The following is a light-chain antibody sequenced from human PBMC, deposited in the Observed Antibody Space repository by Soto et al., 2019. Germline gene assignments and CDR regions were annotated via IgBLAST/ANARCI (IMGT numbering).Light chain of an antibody. Sequence: ETVMTQSPATLSVSPGEGATLSCRASQTINNNLAWYQQKPGHAPRLLIYGASRRATGVPARFSGSGSGTDFTLNISCLQSEDFAVYSCQNYNNGPRFGQGTKVDVK. CDR3: QNYNNGPR. V-gene: IGKV3-15*01. J-gene: IGKJ1*01. CDR1: QTINNN. CDR2: GAS.